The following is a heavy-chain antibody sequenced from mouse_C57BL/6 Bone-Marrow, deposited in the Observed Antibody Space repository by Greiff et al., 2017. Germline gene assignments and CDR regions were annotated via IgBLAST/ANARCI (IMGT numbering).Heavy chain of an antibody. J-gene: IGHJ2*01. CDR2: INPSNGGT. CDR1: GYTFTSYW. Sequence: QVQLQQSGTELVKPGASVKLSCKASGYTFTSYWMHWVNQRPGQGLEWIGNINPSNGGTNYNEKFKSKATLTVDKSSSTAYMQLSSLTSEDSAVYYCARWLWLRPGVYFDYWGQGTTLTVSS. CDR3: ARWLWLRPGVYFDY. D-gene: IGHD2-2*01. V-gene: IGHV1-53*01.